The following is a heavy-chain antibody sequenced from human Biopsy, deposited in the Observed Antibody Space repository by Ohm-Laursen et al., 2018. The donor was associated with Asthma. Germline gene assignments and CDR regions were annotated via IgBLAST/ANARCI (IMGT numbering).Heavy chain of an antibody. CDR3: VRDGTDDAFDI. CDR2: ISKDASTQ. Sequence: SLRLSCTASGITFSTYAIHWVRQAPGKGLEWVGVISKDASTQDYADSVKGRFTMARDNSKNTLDLQMNSLREEDTAVYYCVRDGTDDAFDIWGQGTVVSVSS. CDR1: GITFSTYA. D-gene: IGHD1-1*01. V-gene: IGHV3-30*06. J-gene: IGHJ3*02.